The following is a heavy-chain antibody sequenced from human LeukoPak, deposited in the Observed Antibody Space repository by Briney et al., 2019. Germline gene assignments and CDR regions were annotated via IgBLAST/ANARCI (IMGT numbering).Heavy chain of an antibody. V-gene: IGHV1-69*13. J-gene: IGHJ4*02. Sequence: GASVKVSCKASGGTFSSYAISWVRQAPGQGLEWMGGIIPIFGTANYAQKFQGRVTITADESTSTAYMELRSLRSDDTAVYYCARWNLGTYGSVDYWGQGTLVTVSS. CDR3: ARWNLGTYGSVDY. CDR1: GGTFSSYA. CDR2: IIPIFGTA. D-gene: IGHD3-10*01.